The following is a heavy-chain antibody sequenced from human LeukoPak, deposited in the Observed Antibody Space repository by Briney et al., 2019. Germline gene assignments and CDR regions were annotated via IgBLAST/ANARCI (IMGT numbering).Heavy chain of an antibody. CDR3: ARQVYCGGGSCYGHYYFDF. Sequence: GEFLKISCKGSGYSFTNYWIGWVRQMPGKGLEWMGIIYPGDSNTRYSPSFQGQVTISADKSINTAYLQWSSLKASDTAMYYCARQVYCGGGSCYGHYYFDFWGQGTLVTVSS. CDR2: IYPGDSNT. CDR1: GYSFTNYW. J-gene: IGHJ4*02. V-gene: IGHV5-51*01. D-gene: IGHD2-15*01.